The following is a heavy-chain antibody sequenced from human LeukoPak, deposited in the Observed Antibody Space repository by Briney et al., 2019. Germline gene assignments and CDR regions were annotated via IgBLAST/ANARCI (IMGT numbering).Heavy chain of an antibody. J-gene: IGHJ4*02. CDR3: TTGLLGSGSPPVYFDY. Sequence: PGRSLRLSCAASGFTFSSYEMNWVRQAPGKGLEWVGRIKSKTDGGTTDYAAPVKGRFTISRDDSKNTLYLQMNSLKTEDTAVYYCTTGLLGSGSPPVYFDYWGQGTLVTVSS. CDR2: IKSKTDGGTT. D-gene: IGHD3-10*01. V-gene: IGHV3-15*01. CDR1: GFTFSSYE.